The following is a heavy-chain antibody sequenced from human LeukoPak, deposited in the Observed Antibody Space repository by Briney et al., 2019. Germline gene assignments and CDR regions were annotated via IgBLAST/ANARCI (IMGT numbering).Heavy chain of an antibody. J-gene: IGHJ4*02. D-gene: IGHD5-12*01. CDR2: ISGSGGST. CDR1: GSTFSSYA. Sequence: GGSLRLSCAASGSTFSSYAMSWVRQAPGKGLEWVSAISGSGGSTYYADSVKGRFTISRDNSKNTLYLQMNSLRAEDTAVYYCAKDPEGGYSGYFDYWGQGTLVTVSS. CDR3: AKDPEGGYSGYFDY. V-gene: IGHV3-23*01.